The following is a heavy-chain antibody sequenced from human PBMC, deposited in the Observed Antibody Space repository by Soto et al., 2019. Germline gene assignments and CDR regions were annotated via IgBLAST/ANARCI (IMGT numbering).Heavy chain of an antibody. D-gene: IGHD1-7*01. V-gene: IGHV3-23*01. CDR2: ITGSGGIT. CDR1: GFTFSSNA. CDR3: AKDRSWNYGLVAFDI. Sequence: GGSLRLSCAASGFTFSSNAMSWVRQAPGKGLEWVSGITGSGGITDYADSVKGRFTISRDNSRNTVYVQMNSLRAEDTAVYYCAKDRSWNYGLVAFDIWGQGTMVTVSS. J-gene: IGHJ3*02.